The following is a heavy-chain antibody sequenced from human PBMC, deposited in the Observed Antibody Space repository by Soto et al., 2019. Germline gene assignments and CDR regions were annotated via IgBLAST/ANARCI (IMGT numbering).Heavy chain of an antibody. CDR1: GGTFSSYA. CDR2: IIPIFGTA. V-gene: IGHV1-69*13. Sequence: ASVKVSCKASGGTFSSYAISWVRQAPGQGLEWMGGIIPIFGTANYAQKFQGRVTITADESTSTAYMELSSLRSEDTAVYYCARPGQAGIAAAGTGYYYRMDVWGQGNTVTVSS. D-gene: IGHD6-13*01. CDR3: ARPGQAGIAAAGTGYYYRMDV. J-gene: IGHJ6*02.